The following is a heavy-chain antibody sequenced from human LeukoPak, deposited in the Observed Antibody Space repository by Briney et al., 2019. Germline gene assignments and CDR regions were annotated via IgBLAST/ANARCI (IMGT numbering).Heavy chain of an antibody. CDR1: GFTFSTYS. D-gene: IGHD4-17*01. Sequence: GGSLRLSCAASGFTFSTYSTNWGRHAPGKGLEWVAYISSRSSATYYADSVKGRFTISRDNAKNSLYLQMNSLRDEDTAVYDCARGTGDPQRFDPWGQGTLVTVSS. J-gene: IGHJ5*02. CDR2: ISSRSSAT. V-gene: IGHV3-48*02. CDR3: ARGTGDPQRFDP.